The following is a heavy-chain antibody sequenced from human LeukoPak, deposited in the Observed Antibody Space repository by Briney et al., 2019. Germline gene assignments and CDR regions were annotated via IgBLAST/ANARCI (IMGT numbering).Heavy chain of an antibody. CDR3: ARNFQYFDLPDH. D-gene: IGHD2/OR15-2a*01. CDR1: GGSFSGYY. V-gene: IGHV4-34*01. Sequence: PSETLSLTCAVYGGSFSGYYWSWIRQPPGKGLEWIGEINHSGSTYYNPSLKSRVTISVDTSKNQFSLKLISVTAADTAVYYCARNFQYFDLPDHWGQGTLVTVSS. J-gene: IGHJ4*02. CDR2: INHSGST.